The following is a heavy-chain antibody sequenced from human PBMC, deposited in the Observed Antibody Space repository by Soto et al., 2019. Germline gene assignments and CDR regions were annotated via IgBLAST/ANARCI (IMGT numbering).Heavy chain of an antibody. J-gene: IGHJ5*02. CDR3: ARGRVYDYVWGSYRRNWFDP. V-gene: IGHV1-69*12. CDR2: IIPIFGTA. Sequence: QVQLVQSGAEVKKPGSSVKVSCKASGGTFSSYAISWVRQAPGQGLEWMGGIIPIFGTANYAQKFQSRVTITADESTSTAYMELSSLRSEDTAVYYCARGRVYDYVWGSYRRNWFDPWGQGTLVTVSS. CDR1: GGTFSSYA. D-gene: IGHD3-16*02.